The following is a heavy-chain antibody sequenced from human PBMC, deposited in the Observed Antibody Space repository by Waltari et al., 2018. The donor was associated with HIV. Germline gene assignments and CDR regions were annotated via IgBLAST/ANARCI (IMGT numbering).Heavy chain of an antibody. CDR2: INTNTGNP. CDR3: ARGYCGTTSCWQRGGWFDP. D-gene: IGHD2-2*01. J-gene: IGHJ5*02. V-gene: IGHV7-4-1*02. CDR1: GYTFTNYA. Sequence: QVQLVQSGSELKKPGASVKVSCKASGYTFTNYAMNWVRQAPGQGLEWMGWINTNTGNPTYAQGFTGRFVFSLATSVSTAYLQISSLKAEDTAVYYCARGYCGTTSCWQRGGWFDPWGQGTLLTVSS.